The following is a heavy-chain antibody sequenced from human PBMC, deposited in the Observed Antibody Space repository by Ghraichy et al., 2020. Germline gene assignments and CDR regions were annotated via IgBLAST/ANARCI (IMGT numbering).Heavy chain of an antibody. Sequence: ASVKVSCKASRYTFTAYYVHWVRQAPGQGLEWMGWINPNSGGTRYAQKFQGRVTMTRDTSVNTVYMEMSRLTSDDTAMYYCARDSSLGYSSSWHPWGPGTLVTVSS. CDR3: ARDSSLGYSSSWHP. D-gene: IGHD2-2*01. V-gene: IGHV1-2*02. CDR2: INPNSGGT. J-gene: IGHJ2*01. CDR1: RYTFTAYY.